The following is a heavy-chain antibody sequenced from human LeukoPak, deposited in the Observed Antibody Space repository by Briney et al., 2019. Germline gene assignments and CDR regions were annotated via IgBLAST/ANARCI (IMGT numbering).Heavy chain of an antibody. CDR3: ARGGPHDYSDYCFDY. V-gene: IGHV3-21*01. CDR2: ISSSSTYI. D-gene: IGHD4-11*01. CDR1: GFTFSNAW. J-gene: IGHJ4*02. Sequence: GGSLRLSCAASGFTFSNAWMSWVRQAPGKGLEWVSSISSSSTYIYYAESVKGRFTISRDNAKNSLYLQMNSLRAEDTAVYYCARGGPHDYSDYCFDYWGQGTLVTVSS.